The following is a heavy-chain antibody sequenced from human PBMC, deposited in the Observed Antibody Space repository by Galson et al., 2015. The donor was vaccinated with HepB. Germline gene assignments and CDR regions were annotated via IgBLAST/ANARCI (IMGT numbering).Heavy chain of an antibody. CDR3: ARGYSYGSEVDY. V-gene: IGHV3-30-3*01. Sequence: SLRLSCAASGFTLSSYAMHWVRQAPGKGLEWVAVISYDGSNKYYADSVKGRFTISRDNSKNTLYLQMNSLRAEDTAVYYCARGYSYGSEVDYWGQGTLVTVSS. D-gene: IGHD5-18*01. CDR2: ISYDGSNK. CDR1: GFTLSSYA. J-gene: IGHJ4*02.